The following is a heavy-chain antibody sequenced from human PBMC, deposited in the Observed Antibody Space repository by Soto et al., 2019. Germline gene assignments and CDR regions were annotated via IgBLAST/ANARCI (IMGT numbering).Heavy chain of an antibody. J-gene: IGHJ3*02. Sequence: GESLKISCNGSGYSFTSYWIGWVRQMPGKGLEWMGIIYPGDSDTRYSPSFQGQVTISADKSISTAYLQWSSLKASDTAMYYCARRGSCSWYLGGAFDIWGQGTMVTVSS. V-gene: IGHV5-51*01. CDR2: IYPGDSDT. CDR1: GYSFTSYW. D-gene: IGHD6-13*01. CDR3: ARRGSCSWYLGGAFDI.